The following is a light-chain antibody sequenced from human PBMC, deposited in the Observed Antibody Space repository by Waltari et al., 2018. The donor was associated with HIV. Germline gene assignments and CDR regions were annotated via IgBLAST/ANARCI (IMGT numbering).Light chain of an antibody. V-gene: IGLV1-44*01. Sequence: QSVLTQPPSASGTPGQRVNISCSGCSPKIGSNPVNWYRQFPGQAPKLLIYTNIQRPSGVPDRFSGSKSGTSASLAISGLQSEDEADFYCAVWDDSLRSVLFGGGTRLTVL. CDR2: TNI. CDR1: SPKIGSNP. J-gene: IGLJ3*02. CDR3: AVWDDSLRSVL.